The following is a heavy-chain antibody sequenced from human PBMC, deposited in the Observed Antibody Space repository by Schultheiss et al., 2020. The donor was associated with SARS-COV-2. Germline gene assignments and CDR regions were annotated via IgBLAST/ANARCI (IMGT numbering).Heavy chain of an antibody. J-gene: IGHJ4*02. CDR3: AKGPMWGDSVSFDY. V-gene: IGHV3-30*18. Sequence: GGSLRLSCAASGFTFSSYGMHWVRQAPGKGLEWVAVISYDGSNKYYADSVKGRFTISRDNSKNTLYLQMNSLRAEDTAVYYCAKGPMWGDSVSFDYWGQGTLVTVSS. D-gene: IGHD2-21*02. CDR1: GFTFSSYG. CDR2: ISYDGSNK.